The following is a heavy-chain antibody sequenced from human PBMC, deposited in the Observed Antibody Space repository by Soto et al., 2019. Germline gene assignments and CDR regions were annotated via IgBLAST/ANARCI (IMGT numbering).Heavy chain of an antibody. V-gene: IGHV4-39*01. D-gene: IGHD6-19*01. CDR2: IYYSGST. Sequence: SETLSLTCTVSGGSISSSSYYWGWIRQPPGKGLEWIGSIYYSGSTYYNPSLKSRVTISVDTSKNQFSLKLSSVTAADTAVYYCAQWLDYAFDIWGQGTMVTVSS. CDR1: GGSISSSSYY. J-gene: IGHJ3*02. CDR3: AQWLDYAFDI.